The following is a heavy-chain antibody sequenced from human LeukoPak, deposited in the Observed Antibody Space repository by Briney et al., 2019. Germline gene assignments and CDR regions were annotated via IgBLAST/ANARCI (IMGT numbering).Heavy chain of an antibody. J-gene: IGHJ4*02. CDR2: INWNSDTI. CDR1: GFNVSSNY. D-gene: IGHD1-1*01. V-gene: IGHV3-53*05. Sequence: GGSLRLSCAASGFNVSSNYMSWFRQAPGKGLEWVSGINWNSDTINYADSVKGRFTISRDNAKNSLYLQLSSLTADDTAVYYCSKGAGYEQESRLEYWGQGALVTVSS. CDR3: SKGAGYEQESRLEY.